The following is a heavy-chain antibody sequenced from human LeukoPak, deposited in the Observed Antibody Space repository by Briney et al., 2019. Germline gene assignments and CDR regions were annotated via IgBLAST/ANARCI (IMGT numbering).Heavy chain of an antibody. CDR3: ARTIDY. CDR2: ISTSGSPI. CDR1: GFTFSSYS. J-gene: IGHJ4*02. V-gene: IGHV3-48*01. Sequence: TGGSLRLSCAVPGFTFSSYSMNWVRQAPGKGLEWVSYISTSGSPIYYADPVKGRFTISRDNAKNSLYLQMNSLRAEDTAVYYCARTIDYWGQGTLVTVSS.